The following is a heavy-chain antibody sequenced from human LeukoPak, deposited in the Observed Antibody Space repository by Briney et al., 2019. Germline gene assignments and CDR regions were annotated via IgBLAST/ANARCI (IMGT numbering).Heavy chain of an antibody. D-gene: IGHD2-2*01. CDR2: IRYDGSNK. V-gene: IGHV3-30*02. CDR1: GFTFSSYG. Sequence: GGSLRLSCAASGFTFSSYGMHWVRQAPGKGLEWVAFIRYDGSNKYYADSVKGRFTISRDNSKNTLYLQMNSLRAEDTAVYYCAKKGFPYQLPSNFDYWGQGTLVTVSS. CDR3: AKKGFPYQLPSNFDY. J-gene: IGHJ4*02.